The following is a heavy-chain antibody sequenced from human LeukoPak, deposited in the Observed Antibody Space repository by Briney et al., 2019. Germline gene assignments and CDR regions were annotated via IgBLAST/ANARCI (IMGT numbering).Heavy chain of an antibody. CDR1: GFTFNNYG. Sequence: GRSLRLSCAASGFTFNNYGMHWVRRAPGKGLEWVAVISYDGSNKYYADSVKGQFTISRDNSKNTLYLQMNSLRAEDTAVYYCAKDSQSSTMIVVVRWFDPWGQGTLVTVSS. V-gene: IGHV3-30*18. D-gene: IGHD3-22*01. CDR3: AKDSQSSTMIVVVRWFDP. J-gene: IGHJ5*02. CDR2: ISYDGSNK.